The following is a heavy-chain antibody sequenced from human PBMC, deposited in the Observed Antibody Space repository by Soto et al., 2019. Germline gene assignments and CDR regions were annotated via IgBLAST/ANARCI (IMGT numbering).Heavy chain of an antibody. V-gene: IGHV3-30-3*01. CDR2: ISYDGSNK. CDR3: ARDPLAVERPY. J-gene: IGHJ4*02. CDR1: GFTFSNYA. D-gene: IGHD6-19*01. Sequence: QVQLVESGGGVVQPGRSLRLSCAASGFTFSNYAMHWVRQAPGKGLEWVAVISYDGSNKYYADSVKGLFTISRDNSKNTLYLQMNSLRAEDTAVYYCARDPLAVERPYWGQGTLVTVSS.